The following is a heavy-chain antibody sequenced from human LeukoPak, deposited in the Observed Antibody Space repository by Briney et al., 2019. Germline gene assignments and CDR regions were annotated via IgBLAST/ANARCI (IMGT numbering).Heavy chain of an antibody. Sequence: ASVKVSCKPSGYTFTGYYMHWVRQAPGQGLEWMGRINPNSGASNYAQKFQGRVTMTRDTSISTAYMELTTLRSDDTAVYYCAKSIEYCGADCYGYFDLWGRGTLVTVSS. CDR2: INPNSGAS. J-gene: IGHJ2*01. CDR1: GYTFTGYY. V-gene: IGHV1-2*06. CDR3: AKSIEYCGADCYGYFDL. D-gene: IGHD2-21*02.